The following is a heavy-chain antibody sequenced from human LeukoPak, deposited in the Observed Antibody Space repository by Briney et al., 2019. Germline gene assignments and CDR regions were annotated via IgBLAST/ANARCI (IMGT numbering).Heavy chain of an antibody. Sequence: GASVKVSCKASGYTFTGYYMHWVRQAPGQGLEWMGWINPNSGGTNYAQKFQGRVTMTRDTSISTAYMELSRLRSDDTAVYYCARDPRGQLVGAFDIWGQGIMVTVSS. CDR1: GYTFTGYY. V-gene: IGHV1-2*02. D-gene: IGHD6-6*01. CDR2: INPNSGGT. J-gene: IGHJ3*02. CDR3: ARDPRGQLVGAFDI.